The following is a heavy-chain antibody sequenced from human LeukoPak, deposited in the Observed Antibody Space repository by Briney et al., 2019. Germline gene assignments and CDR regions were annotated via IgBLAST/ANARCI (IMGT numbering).Heavy chain of an antibody. CDR1: GGSISSYY. V-gene: IGHV4-59*01. CDR3: ASTGEMYSSGWYFDY. D-gene: IGHD6-19*01. CDR2: INYSGST. J-gene: IGHJ4*02. Sequence: PSETLSLTCTVSGGSISSYYWSWIRQPPGKGLEWIGYINYSGSTNYNPSLKSRVTISVDTSKSQFSLKLSSVTAADTALYYCASTGEMYSSGWYFDYWGQGTLVTVSS.